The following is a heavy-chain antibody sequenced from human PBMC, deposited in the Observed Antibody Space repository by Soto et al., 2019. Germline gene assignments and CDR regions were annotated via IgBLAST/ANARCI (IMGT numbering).Heavy chain of an antibody. CDR3: ARDLSYSGSYLDY. CDR1: GGSISSGGYY. J-gene: IGHJ4*02. CDR2: IYYSGST. Sequence: QVQLQESGPGLVKPSQTLSLTCTVSGGSISSGGYYWSWTRQHPGKGLEWIGYIYYSGSTYYNPSLKSRVTISVDTSKNQFSLKLSSVTAADTAVYYCARDLSYSGSYLDYWGQGTLVTVSS. D-gene: IGHD1-26*01. V-gene: IGHV4-31*03.